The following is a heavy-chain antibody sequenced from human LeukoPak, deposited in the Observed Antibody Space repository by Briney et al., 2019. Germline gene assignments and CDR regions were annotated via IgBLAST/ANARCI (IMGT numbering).Heavy chain of an antibody. CDR1: GFTFSSYG. J-gene: IGHJ4*02. CDR3: AMTYYYDSSGYYYFDY. CDR2: IRYDGSNK. V-gene: IGHV3-30*02. Sequence: GGSLRLSCAASGFTFSSYGMHWVRQAPGKGLEWVAFIRYDGSNKYYADSVKGRFTISRDNSKNTLYLQMNSLRAEDTAVYYCAMTYYYDSSGYYYFDYWGQGTLVTVSS. D-gene: IGHD3-22*01.